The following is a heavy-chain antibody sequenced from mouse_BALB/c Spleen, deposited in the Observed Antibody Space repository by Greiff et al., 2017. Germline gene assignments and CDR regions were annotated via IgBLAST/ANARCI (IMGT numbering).Heavy chain of an antibody. CDR1: GFNIKDTY. CDR3: ATTVVPGYYAMDY. CDR2: IDPANGNT. Sequence: EVQLQQSGAELVKPGASVKLSCTASGFNIKDTYMHWVKQRPEQGLEWIGRIDPANGNTKYDPKFQGKATITADTSSNTAYLQLSSLTSEDTAVYYCATTVVPGYYAMDYWGQGTSVTVSS. D-gene: IGHD1-1*01. V-gene: IGHV14-3*02. J-gene: IGHJ4*01.